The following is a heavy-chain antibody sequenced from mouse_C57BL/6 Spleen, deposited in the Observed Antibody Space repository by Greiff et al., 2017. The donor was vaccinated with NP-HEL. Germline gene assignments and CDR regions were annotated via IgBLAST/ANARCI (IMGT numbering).Heavy chain of an antibody. Sequence: QVQLQQPGAELVKPGASVKMSCQASGYTFTSYWITWVKQRPGQGLEWIGDIYPGSGSTNYNEKFKSKATLTVDTSSSTAYMQLSSLTSEDSAVYYCARSGGNYVRFDYWGQGTTLTVSS. V-gene: IGHV1-55*01. D-gene: IGHD2-1*01. J-gene: IGHJ2*01. CDR3: ARSGGNYVRFDY. CDR1: GYTFTSYW. CDR2: IYPGSGST.